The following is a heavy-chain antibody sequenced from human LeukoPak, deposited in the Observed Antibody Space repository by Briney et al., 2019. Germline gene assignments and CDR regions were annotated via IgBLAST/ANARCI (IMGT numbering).Heavy chain of an antibody. CDR2: ISSSGSTI. Sequence: GGSLRLSCAASGFTFSSYEMNWVRQAPGKGLEWASYISSSGSTIYYADSVKGRFTISRDNAKNSLYLQMNSLRAEDTAVYYCARDRMVRGVRVWYFDLWGRGTLVTVSS. CDR3: ARDRMVRGVRVWYFDL. V-gene: IGHV3-48*03. J-gene: IGHJ2*01. CDR1: GFTFSSYE. D-gene: IGHD3-10*01.